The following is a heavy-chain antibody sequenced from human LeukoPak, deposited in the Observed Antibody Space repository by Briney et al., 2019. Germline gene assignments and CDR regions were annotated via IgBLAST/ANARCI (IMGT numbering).Heavy chain of an antibody. D-gene: IGHD3-22*01. V-gene: IGHV3-23*01. CDR2: ISPNADRT. CDR3: ATMHGYYDGSGYWVQ. J-gene: IGHJ4*02. Sequence: GGSPRLSCAASGFTFGSYAMSWVRQAPGKGLEWVSFISPNADRTSKADSVEGRFTISRDNPRNTLYLQMNSLRDDDTAVYYCATMHGYYDGSGYWVQWGQGTLVTVSS. CDR1: GFTFGSYA.